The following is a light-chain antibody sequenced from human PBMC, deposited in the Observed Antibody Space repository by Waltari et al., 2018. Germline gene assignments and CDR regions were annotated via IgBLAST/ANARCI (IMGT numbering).Light chain of an antibody. CDR1: QRVSSY. J-gene: IGKJ5*01. V-gene: IGKV3-11*01. Sequence: EIALTQPPATLLSSPGERVTLPCRATQRVSSYLAWYQQKPGQAPRLLIYAASDRATGIPARFSGSGSGTDLTLTISCLVPEDFAVYYCQQRSNWPLRITFGQGTRLEIK. CDR3: QQRSNWPLRIT. CDR2: AAS.